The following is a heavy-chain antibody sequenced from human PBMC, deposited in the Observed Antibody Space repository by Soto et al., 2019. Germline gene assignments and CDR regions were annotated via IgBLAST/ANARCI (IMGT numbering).Heavy chain of an antibody. Sequence: GGSLRLSCAASGFTFSSYGMHWVRQAPGKGLEWVAVISYDGSNKYYADSVKGRFTISRDNSKNTLYLQMNSLRAEDTAVYYCAKDKSHSGWLYFDYWGQGTPVTVSS. CDR2: ISYDGSNK. CDR3: AKDKSHSGWLYFDY. CDR1: GFTFSSYG. V-gene: IGHV3-30*18. D-gene: IGHD6-19*01. J-gene: IGHJ4*02.